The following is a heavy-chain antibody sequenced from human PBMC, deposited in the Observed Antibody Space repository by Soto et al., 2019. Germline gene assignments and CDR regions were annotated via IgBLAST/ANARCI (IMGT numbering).Heavy chain of an antibody. Sequence: QVQLVQSGAEVKKPGASVKVSCKASGYTFTSYDINWVRQATGQGLEWMGWMNPNSGNTGYAQKFQGRVTMTRNTSISTAYMELSSLRSEDTAVYYCASGGYWNRLHYYYYMDVWGKGTTVTVSS. J-gene: IGHJ6*03. D-gene: IGHD1-1*01. CDR1: GYTFTSYD. V-gene: IGHV1-8*01. CDR3: ASGGYWNRLHYYYYMDV. CDR2: MNPNSGNT.